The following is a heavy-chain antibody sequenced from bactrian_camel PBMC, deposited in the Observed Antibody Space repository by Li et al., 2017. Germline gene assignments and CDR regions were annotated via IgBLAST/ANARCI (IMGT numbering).Heavy chain of an antibody. CDR3: AADRSFFTATATDKSEYDY. D-gene: IGHD4*01. CDR2: ISRQGVA. J-gene: IGHJ4*01. V-gene: IGHV3S55*01. Sequence: VQLVESGGGSVQAGGSLNLSCTASGFTLADSDMGWYRQAPGNECELVSTISRQGVAFYGDLVKGRFTISQDNAKNTLSLQMRNLKPEDTAVYRCAADRSFFTATATDKSEYDYWGQGTQVTVS. CDR1: GFTLADSD.